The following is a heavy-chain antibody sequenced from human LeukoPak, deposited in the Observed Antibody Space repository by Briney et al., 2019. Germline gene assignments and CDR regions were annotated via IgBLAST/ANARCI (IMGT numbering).Heavy chain of an antibody. CDR2: FDPQDGET. V-gene: IGHV1-24*01. CDR3: ATHWLGGWYYGDYASDY. J-gene: IGHJ4*02. Sequence: ASVNVSCKVSGYTLTELSMHWVRQAPGKGHEWMGGFDPQDGETIYAQKFQGRVTMTEDTSTDTAYMELSSLRSEDTAVYYCATHWLGGWYYGDYASDYWGQGTLVTVSS. D-gene: IGHD4-17*01. CDR1: GYTLTELS.